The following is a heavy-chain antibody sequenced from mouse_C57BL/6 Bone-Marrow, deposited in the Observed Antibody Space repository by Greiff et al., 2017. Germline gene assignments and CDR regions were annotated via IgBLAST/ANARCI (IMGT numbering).Heavy chain of an antibody. D-gene: IGHD2-3*01. CDR1: GYTFTSYW. CDR3: AREGFYDCYYSWFAY. J-gene: IGHJ3*01. Sequence: QVQLQQPGAELVKPGASVKMSCKASGYTFTSYWITWVKQRPGQGLEWIGDIYPGSGSTNYNEKFKSKATLTVDTSSSTAYMQLSSLTSEDSAVYYCAREGFYDCYYSWFAYWGQGTLVTVSA. V-gene: IGHV1-55*01. CDR2: IYPGSGST.